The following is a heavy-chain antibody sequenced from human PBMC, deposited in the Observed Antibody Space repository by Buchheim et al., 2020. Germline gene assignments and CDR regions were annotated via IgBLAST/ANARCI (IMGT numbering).Heavy chain of an antibody. J-gene: IGHJ4*02. CDR1: GGSFSGYY. CDR3: ARRPLGSWGKSGYPNY. D-gene: IGHD2-15*01. CDR2: INHSGST. Sequence: QVQLQQWGAGLLKPSETLSLTCAVYGGSFSGYYWSWIRQPPGKGLEWIGEINHSGSTNYNPSLKSRVIISVDTSKNQFSLKLSSVTAADTAVYYCARRPLGSWGKSGYPNYWGQGTL. V-gene: IGHV4-34*01.